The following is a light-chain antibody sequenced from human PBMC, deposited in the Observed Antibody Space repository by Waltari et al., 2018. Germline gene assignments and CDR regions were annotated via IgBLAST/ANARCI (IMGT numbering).Light chain of an antibody. CDR2: GAS. V-gene: IGKV3-20*01. CDR1: QSVRRA. Sequence: EIVLTQSPGTLSLSPGERATLSCRASQSVRRALAWYQQKPGQAPRLLISGASNRATGIPDRFSGSGSGTDFSLTISSLEPEDFAVYYCQHYVRLPATFGQGTKVEIK. J-gene: IGKJ1*01. CDR3: QHYVRLPAT.